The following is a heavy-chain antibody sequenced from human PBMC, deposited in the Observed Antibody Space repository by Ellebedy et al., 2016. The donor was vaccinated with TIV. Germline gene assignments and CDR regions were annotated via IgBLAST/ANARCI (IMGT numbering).Heavy chain of an antibody. CDR2: TYYRFKWFY. J-gene: IGHJ3*02. V-gene: IGHV6-1*01. D-gene: IGHD7-27*01. Sequence: SQTLSLTXXISGDSVSHNGAAWNWIRQSPSRGLEWLGRTYYRFKWFYDYAVSVKSRMTINVDTSKNHFSLQLNSVTTEDTAVYYCARDPPGDQSYDIWGQGTLVTVSS. CDR1: GDSVSHNGAA. CDR3: ARDPPGDQSYDI.